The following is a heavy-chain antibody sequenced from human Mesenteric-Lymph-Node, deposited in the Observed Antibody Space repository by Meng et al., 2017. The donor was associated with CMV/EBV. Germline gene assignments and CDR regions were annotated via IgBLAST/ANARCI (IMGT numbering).Heavy chain of an antibody. V-gene: IGHV5-51*01. D-gene: IGHD6-13*01. Sequence: CNASGYSFINYWIGWVRQMPGKGLEWMGIIYPGDSDTRYSPSFQGQVTISADKSVSTAYLQWSSLKASDTAMYYCARHTTSSSWEYWGQGTLVTVSS. CDR3: ARHTTSSSWEY. J-gene: IGHJ4*02. CDR1: GYSFINYW. CDR2: IYPGDSDT.